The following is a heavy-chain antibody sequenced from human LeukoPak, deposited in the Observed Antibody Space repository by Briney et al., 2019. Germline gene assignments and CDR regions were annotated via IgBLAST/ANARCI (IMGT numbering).Heavy chain of an antibody. CDR2: IKQDGSEK. D-gene: IGHD3-10*01. CDR1: GFTFSSYW. CDR3: ARVPRLWFGDQVLYYFDY. Sequence: GGSLRLSCAASGFTFSSYWMSWVRQAPGKGLEWVANIKQDGSEKYYVDSVKGRFTISRDNAKNSPYLQMNSLRAEDTAVYYCARVPRLWFGDQVLYYFDYWGQGTLVTVSS. J-gene: IGHJ4*02. V-gene: IGHV3-7*01.